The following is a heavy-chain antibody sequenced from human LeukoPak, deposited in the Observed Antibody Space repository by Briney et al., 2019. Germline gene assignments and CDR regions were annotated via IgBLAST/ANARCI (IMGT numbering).Heavy chain of an antibody. V-gene: IGHV1-24*01. CDR2: FDPEDGET. CDR1: GYTLTELS. CDR3: ATGGGSSWSIPSPFDY. D-gene: IGHD6-13*01. J-gene: IGHJ4*02. Sequence: ASVKVSCKFSGYTLTELSMHWVRQAPGKGLEWMGGFDPEDGETIYAQKFQGRVTMTEDTSTDTAYMELSSLRSEDTAVYYCATGGGSSWSIPSPFDYWGQGTLVTVSS.